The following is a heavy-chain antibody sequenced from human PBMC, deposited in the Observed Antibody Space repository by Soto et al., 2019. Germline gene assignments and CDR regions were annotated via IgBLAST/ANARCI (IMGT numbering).Heavy chain of an antibody. CDR2: IIPIFGTA. CDR1: GGTFSSYA. V-gene: IGHV1-69*13. CDR3: ARGDVDTAIFVP. J-gene: IGHJ5*02. D-gene: IGHD5-18*01. Sequence: SVKVSCKASGGTFSSYAISRVRQAPGQGLEWMGGIIPIFGTANYAQKFQGRVTITADESTSTAYMELSSLRSEDTAVYYCARGDVDTAIFVPRGKGTLVTVSS.